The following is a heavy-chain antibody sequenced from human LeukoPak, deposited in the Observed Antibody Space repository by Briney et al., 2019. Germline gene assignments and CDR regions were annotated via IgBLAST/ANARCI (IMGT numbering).Heavy chain of an antibody. J-gene: IGHJ4*02. D-gene: IGHD5-12*01. CDR2: IKSNTDGGTT. Sequence: GGSLRLSCAASGFTFSKSWMGWVRQAPGKGLAWVGRIKSNTDGGTTDYAAPVKGRFTISRDDSKNTLYIQMNSLKTEDTAVYYCTTARGSGYDFSVYWGQGTLVTVSS. V-gene: IGHV3-15*01. CDR1: GFTFSKSW. CDR3: TTARGSGYDFSVY.